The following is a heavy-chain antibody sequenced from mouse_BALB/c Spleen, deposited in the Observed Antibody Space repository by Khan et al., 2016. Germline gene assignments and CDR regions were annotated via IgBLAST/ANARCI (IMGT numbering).Heavy chain of an antibody. CDR1: GFDFSRYW. CDR2: INPDSSTI. D-gene: IGHD1-1*01. Sequence: EVQLVESGGGLVQPGGSLKLSCAASGFDFSRYWMSWVRQAPGQGLEWIGEINPDSSTINYTPSLKDKFTISRDNAKNTLYLQMSTVRSEDTALYYCARAGDYGYLAYWGQETLVTVSA. J-gene: IGHJ3*01. CDR3: ARAGDYGYLAY. V-gene: IGHV4-1*02.